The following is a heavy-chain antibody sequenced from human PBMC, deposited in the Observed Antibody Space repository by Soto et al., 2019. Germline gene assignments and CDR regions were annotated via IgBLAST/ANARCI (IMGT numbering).Heavy chain of an antibody. CDR1: GFTLSYYS. V-gene: IGHV3-48*02. J-gene: IGHJ4*02. Sequence: EVQLVDSGGGLVQPGGSLRLSCAASGFTLSYYSMNWVRQAPGKGLEWVSYISTTSSIYYADPVKGRFTISRDNAKNSLYLQMNSLRDEDTAVYYCARETHATYYTVDYWGQGTLVTVSS. D-gene: IGHD1-26*01. CDR3: ARETHATYYTVDY. CDR2: ISTTSSI.